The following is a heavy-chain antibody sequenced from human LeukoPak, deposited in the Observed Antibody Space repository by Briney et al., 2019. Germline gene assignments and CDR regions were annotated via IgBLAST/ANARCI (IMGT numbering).Heavy chain of an antibody. CDR1: GFTFDDDG. CDR2: MNWEGGST. J-gene: IGHJ6*03. Sequence: GGSLRLSCAPSGFTFDDDGIRWVRQAPGRGRGWVPGMNWEGGSTGSADSVKGALSTSTDNPKSSLYLQMNSLRAEDTALYYCVRGGPSTPDDYSYYYYMAVWGKGTTVTVSS. CDR3: VRGGPSTPDDYSYYYYMAV. D-gene: IGHD2-15*01. V-gene: IGHV3-20*04.